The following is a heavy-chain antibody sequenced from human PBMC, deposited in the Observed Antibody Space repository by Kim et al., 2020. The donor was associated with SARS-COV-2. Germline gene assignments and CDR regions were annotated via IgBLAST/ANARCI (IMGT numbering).Heavy chain of an antibody. CDR1: GFPFRVNY. J-gene: IGHJ6*02. V-gene: IGHV3-53*01. D-gene: IGHD2-2*01. CDR2: IYSGGST. CDR3: ASGTSRVVPAAMHYYYYGMDV. Sequence: GGSLRLSCAASGFPFRVNYLSWVRQAPGKGLEWVSVIYSGGSTYYADSVKGRFTISRDNSKNTLYLQMNSLRAEDTAVYYCASGTSRVVPAAMHYYYYGMDVWGQGTTVTVSS.